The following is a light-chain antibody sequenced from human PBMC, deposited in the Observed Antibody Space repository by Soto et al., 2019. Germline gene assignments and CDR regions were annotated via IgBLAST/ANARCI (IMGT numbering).Light chain of an antibody. CDR2: GAS. J-gene: IGKJ3*01. V-gene: IGKV3-20*01. CDR3: QQYGGSPGFT. Sequence: EIVLTQSPGTLSLSPGERATLSCRASQSVSSSYLAWYQQKPGQAPRRLIYGASSRATGIPDRFSGSGSGTAFIRTIIRREHEDYAVYYCQQYGGSPGFTFGPGTKVDIK. CDR1: QSVSSSY.